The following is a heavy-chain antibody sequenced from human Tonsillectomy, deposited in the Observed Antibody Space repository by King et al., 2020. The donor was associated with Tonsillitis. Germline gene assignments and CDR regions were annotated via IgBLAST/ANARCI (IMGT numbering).Heavy chain of an antibody. Sequence: VQLVESGGGLVQPGGSLRLSCAASGFTFSSYAMSWVRQAPGKGLEWVSAISGSGVSTYYADSVKGRFTISRANSKNTLYLQMNSLRAEDTAVYYCASLAAPNHYYMDVWGKGTTVTVSS. V-gene: IGHV3-23*04. CDR3: ASLAAPNHYYMDV. D-gene: IGHD1-1*01. CDR2: ISGSGVST. J-gene: IGHJ6*03. CDR1: GFTFSSYA.